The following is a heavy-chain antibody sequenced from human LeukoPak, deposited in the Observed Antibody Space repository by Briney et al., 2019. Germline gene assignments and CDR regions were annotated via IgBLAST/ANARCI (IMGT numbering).Heavy chain of an antibody. CDR1: GFTFDDYA. D-gene: IGHD1-26*01. J-gene: IGHJ4*02. Sequence: GGSLRLSCAASGFTFDDYAMHWVRQAPGKGLEWVSGISWNSVTIGYADSVKGRFTISRDNAENSLYLQMNSLRAEDTALYYCANQWELLSPFDYWGQGTLVTVSS. CDR2: ISWNSVTI. CDR3: ANQWELLSPFDY. V-gene: IGHV3-9*01.